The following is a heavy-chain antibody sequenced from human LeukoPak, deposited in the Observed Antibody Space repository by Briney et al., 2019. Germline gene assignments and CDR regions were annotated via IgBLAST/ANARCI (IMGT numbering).Heavy chain of an antibody. J-gene: IGHJ4*02. CDR3: TRQDYRGFDS. D-gene: IGHD4-11*01. CDR1: GGSISSSSYY. CDR2: IYTSGST. Sequence: PSETLSLTCTVSGGSISSSSYYWSWIRQPPGKGLEWIGYIYTSGSTNYNPSLKSRVTISVDTSKNQFSLKLNSVTAADTAVYYCTRQDYRGFDSWGQGTLVTVSS. V-gene: IGHV4-61*05.